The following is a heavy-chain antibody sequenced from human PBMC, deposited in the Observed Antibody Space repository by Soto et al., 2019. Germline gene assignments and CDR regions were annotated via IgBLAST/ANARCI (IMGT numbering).Heavy chain of an antibody. Sequence: QVQLVQSGAEVKKPGSSVKVSCKASGGTFSSYTISWVRQAPGQGLEWMGRIIPILGIATYAQKFQGRVTINADKSTSTAYMELSSLRSEDTAVYYCARLFRRTRHYYYYGMDVWGQGTTVTVSS. V-gene: IGHV1-69*02. CDR1: GGTFSSYT. CDR2: IIPILGIA. CDR3: ARLFRRTRHYYYYGMDV. J-gene: IGHJ6*02.